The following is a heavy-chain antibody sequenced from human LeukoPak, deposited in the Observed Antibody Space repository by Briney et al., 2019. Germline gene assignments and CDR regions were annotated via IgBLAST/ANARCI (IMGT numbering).Heavy chain of an antibody. CDR1: GYTFPNFG. CDR3: ARDGKPYYNILTGYEDYYYGMDV. Sequence: ASVTVSCTASGYTFPNFGITWVRQAPGQGLEWMGWISTYNANTKYSQNLQGRVTLTTETSTNTAYMELRSLTSDDTAVYYCARDGKPYYNILTGYEDYYYGMDVWGQGTTVTVSS. CDR2: ISTYNANT. V-gene: IGHV1-18*01. J-gene: IGHJ6*02. D-gene: IGHD3-9*01.